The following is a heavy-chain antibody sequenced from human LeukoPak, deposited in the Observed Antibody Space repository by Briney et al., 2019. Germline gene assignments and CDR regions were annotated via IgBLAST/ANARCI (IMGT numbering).Heavy chain of an antibody. V-gene: IGHV4-4*07. CDR1: GGSISRYY. Sequence: SETLSLTCTVSGGSISRYYWSWIRQPAGKGLEWIGRIYTSGSTNYNPSLKSRVTMSVDTSKNQFSLKLSSVTAADTAVYYCARENSGSYGGSWYYFDYWGQGTLVTVSS. D-gene: IGHD1-26*01. CDR2: IYTSGST. CDR3: ARENSGSYGGSWYYFDY. J-gene: IGHJ4*02.